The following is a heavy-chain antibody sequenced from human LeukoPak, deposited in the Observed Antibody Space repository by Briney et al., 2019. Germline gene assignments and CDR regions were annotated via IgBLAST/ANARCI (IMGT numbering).Heavy chain of an antibody. CDR1: GGSITSYY. CDR3: ARDLSRVMDV. J-gene: IGHJ6*04. V-gene: IGHV4-4*07. CDR2: IYTSGST. Sequence: SETLSLTCTVSGGSITSYYWSWIRQPAGKGLEWIGRIYTSGSTYYNPSLKSRVIMSVDSSKNQFSLKLSSVTAADTAVYYCARDLSRVMDVWGKGTTVTISS.